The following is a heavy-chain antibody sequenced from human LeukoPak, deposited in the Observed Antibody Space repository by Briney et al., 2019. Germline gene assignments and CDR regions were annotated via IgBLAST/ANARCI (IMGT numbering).Heavy chain of an antibody. CDR3: ARLTIFGVGHSNWFDP. CDR2: ISSSSSYI. CDR1: GFTFSSYS. D-gene: IGHD3-3*01. Sequence: GGSLRLSCAASGFTFSSYSMNWVRQAPGKGLEWVSSISSSSSYIYYADSVKGRFTISRDNAKNSLYLQMNSLRAEDTAVYYCARLTIFGVGHSNWFDPWGQGTLVTVSS. V-gene: IGHV3-21*01. J-gene: IGHJ5*02.